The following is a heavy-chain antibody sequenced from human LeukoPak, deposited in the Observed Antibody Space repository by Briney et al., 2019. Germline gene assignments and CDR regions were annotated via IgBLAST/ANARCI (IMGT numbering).Heavy chain of an antibody. V-gene: IGHV4-30-4*01. CDR3: ARVRGDSGWYLGFDY. CDR1: GGSISGSDYY. Sequence: SETLSLTCSVSGGSISGSDYYWSWIRQPPGKGLEWIGYMYYTGLSYYNPSLKSRVTISVDTSKNQFSLNLNSVTAADTAVYYCARVRGDSGWYLGFDYWGQGTLVTVSS. CDR2: MYYTGLS. J-gene: IGHJ4*02. D-gene: IGHD6-19*01.